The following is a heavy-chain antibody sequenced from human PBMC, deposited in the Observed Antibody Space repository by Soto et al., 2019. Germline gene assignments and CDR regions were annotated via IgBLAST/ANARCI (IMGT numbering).Heavy chain of an antibody. V-gene: IGHV4-30-4*01. CDR2: IYYSGST. Sequence: SETLSLTCTVSGGSISSGDYYWSWIRQPPGKGLGWIGYIYYSGSTNYNPSLKSRVTISVDTSKNQFSLKLSSVTAADTAVYYGARHFSVDYFDNWGQGALVTV. CDR3: ARHFSVDYFDN. J-gene: IGHJ4*02. CDR1: GGSISSGDYY.